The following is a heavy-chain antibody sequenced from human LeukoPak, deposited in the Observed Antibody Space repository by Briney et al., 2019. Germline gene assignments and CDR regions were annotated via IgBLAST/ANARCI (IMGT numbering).Heavy chain of an antibody. J-gene: IGHJ5*02. CDR2: IYYSGST. V-gene: IGHV4-59*01. CDR1: GGSLSDSY. D-gene: IGHD3-10*01. CDR3: ARGGRNWFDP. Sequence: SETLSLTCAVSGGSLSDSYWSWLRQPPGKGLEWIGCIYYSGSTNYNPSLKSRVTISVDTSKNQFSLKLSSVTAADTAVYYCARGGRNWFDPWGQGTLVTVSS.